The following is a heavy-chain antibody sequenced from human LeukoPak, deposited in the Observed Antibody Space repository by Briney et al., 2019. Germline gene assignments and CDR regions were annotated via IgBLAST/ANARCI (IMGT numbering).Heavy chain of an antibody. Sequence: PSETLSLTCTVSGGSISSYYWSWIRQPPGKGLEWIGYIYYSGSTNYNPSLKSRVTISVDTSKNQFSLKLSSVTAADTAVYYCARARKISKQWLVNNWFDPWGQGTLVTVSS. D-gene: IGHD6-19*01. CDR3: ARARKISKQWLVNNWFDP. V-gene: IGHV4-59*01. CDR1: GGSISSYY. CDR2: IYYSGST. J-gene: IGHJ5*02.